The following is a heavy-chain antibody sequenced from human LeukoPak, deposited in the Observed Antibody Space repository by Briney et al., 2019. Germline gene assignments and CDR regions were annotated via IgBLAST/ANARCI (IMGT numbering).Heavy chain of an antibody. V-gene: IGHV3-30*02. CDR3: ATLPRVSTQGDY. J-gene: IGHJ4*02. D-gene: IGHD6-13*01. CDR2: IRYDGSNK. Sequence: EGSLRLSCAASGFTFSSYGMHWVRQAPGKGLEWVAFIRYDGSNKYYADSVKGRFTISRDNSKNTLYLQMNSLRAEDTAVYYCATLPRVSTQGDYWGQGTLVTVSS. CDR1: GFTFSSYG.